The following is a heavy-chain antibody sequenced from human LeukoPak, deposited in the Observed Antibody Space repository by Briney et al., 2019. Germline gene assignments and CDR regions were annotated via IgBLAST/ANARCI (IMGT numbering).Heavy chain of an antibody. V-gene: IGHV4-59*12. CDR1: GGSISSYY. Sequence: SETLSLTCTVSGGSISSYYWSWLRQPPGKGLEWLGYIYYSGSTNYNPSLKSRVTISVDTSKNQSSLKLSSVTAADTAVYYCARVQPMFISRPHFDSWGQGTLSPSPQ. CDR3: ARVQPMFISRPHFDS. D-gene: IGHD6-13*01. J-gene: IGHJ4*02. CDR2: IYYSGST.